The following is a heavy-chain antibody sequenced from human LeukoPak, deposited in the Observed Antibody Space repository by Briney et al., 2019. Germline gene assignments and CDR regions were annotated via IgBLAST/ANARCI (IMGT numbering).Heavy chain of an antibody. J-gene: IGHJ4*02. D-gene: IGHD1-14*01. CDR3: ARRTRYNSSPQYLDC. CDR2: ISAYNGNT. CDR1: GYTFTSYG. V-gene: IGHV1-18*01. Sequence: GASVKVTCKASGYTFTSYGISWVRQAPGQGLEGMGWISAYNGNTNYAQKLQGRVTMTTDTSTSTAYMELTSLRSDDTAVYYCARRTRYNSSPQYLDCWGQGTLVTVSS.